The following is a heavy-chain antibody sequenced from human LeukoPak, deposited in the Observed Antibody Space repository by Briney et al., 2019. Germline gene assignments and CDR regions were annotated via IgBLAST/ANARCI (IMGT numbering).Heavy chain of an antibody. CDR1: GFTFSSYT. D-gene: IGHD3-22*01. V-gene: IGHV3-21*04. CDR2: ISSSGSYM. CDR3: AKEPRYYYDSSGYYRFDY. J-gene: IGHJ4*02. Sequence: GGSLRLSCVVSGFTFSSYTMNWVRQAPGRGLEWVSSISSSGSYMFYADSVKGRFTISRDNSKNTLYLQMNSLRAEDTAVYYCAKEPRYYYDSSGYYRFDYWGQGTLVTVSS.